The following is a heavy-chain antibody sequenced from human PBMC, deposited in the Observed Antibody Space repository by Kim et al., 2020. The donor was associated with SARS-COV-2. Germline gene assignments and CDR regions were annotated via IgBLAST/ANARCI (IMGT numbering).Heavy chain of an antibody. CDR3: ASAIVGATPAFDY. Sequence: ASVKVSCKASGYTFTGYYMHWVRQAPGQWLEWMGWINPNSGGTNYAQKFQGRVTMTRDTSISTAYMELSRLRSDDTAVYYCASAIVGATPAFDYWGQGTLVTVSS. CDR1: GYTFTGYY. V-gene: IGHV1-2*02. J-gene: IGHJ4*02. CDR2: INPNSGGT. D-gene: IGHD1-26*01.